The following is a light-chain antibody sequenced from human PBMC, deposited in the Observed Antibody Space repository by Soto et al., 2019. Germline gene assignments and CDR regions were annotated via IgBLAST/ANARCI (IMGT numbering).Light chain of an antibody. V-gene: IGKV1-5*03. J-gene: IGKJ2*01. CDR1: QSISSW. Sequence: DIQMTQSPSTLSASVGDRVTITCRASQSISSWLAWYQQKPGKAPKLLIYKASSLESGVPSRFSGSGSGTEFTLNISSLQPDDFATYYCQPYNSLYTCGQGTKLEIK. CDR3: QPYNSLYT. CDR2: KAS.